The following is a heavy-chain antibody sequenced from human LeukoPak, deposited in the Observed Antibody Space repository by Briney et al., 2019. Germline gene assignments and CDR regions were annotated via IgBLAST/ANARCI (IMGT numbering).Heavy chain of an antibody. CDR3: AREYSSGWYGFDY. CDR2: IYYSGST. V-gene: IGHV4-59*01. D-gene: IGHD6-19*01. Sequence: PSETLSPTCTVSGGSISSYYWSWIRQPPGKGLEWIGYIYYSGSTNYNPSLKSRVTISVDTSKNQFSLKLSSVTAADTAVYYCAREYSSGWYGFDYWGQGTLVTVSS. CDR1: GGSISSYY. J-gene: IGHJ4*02.